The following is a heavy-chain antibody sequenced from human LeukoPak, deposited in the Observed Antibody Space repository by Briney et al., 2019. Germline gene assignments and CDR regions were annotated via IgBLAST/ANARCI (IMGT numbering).Heavy chain of an antibody. V-gene: IGHV3-30*18. D-gene: IGHD1/OR15-1a*01. Sequence: GGSLRLSCAASGFTFTSYGMHWVRQAPGKGLEWVSVISYDGSDQYYADSVKGRFTISRDNSKNTLYLQMNSLRAADTAVYYCAKDNTPEQLPHDYWGQGTLVIASS. J-gene: IGHJ4*02. CDR2: ISYDGSDQ. CDR1: GFTFTSYG. CDR3: AKDNTPEQLPHDY.